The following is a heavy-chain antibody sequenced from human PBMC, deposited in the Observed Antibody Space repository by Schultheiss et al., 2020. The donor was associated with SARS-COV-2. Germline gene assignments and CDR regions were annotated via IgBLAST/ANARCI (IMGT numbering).Heavy chain of an antibody. CDR1: GFTFSSYA. Sequence: GGSLRLSCAASGFTFSSYAMSWVRQAPGKGLEWVSVIYSGGSTYYADSVKGRFTISRDNSKNTLYLQMNSLRAEDTAVYYCAKLDTAMANDYWGQGTLVTVSS. V-gene: IGHV3-23*03. D-gene: IGHD5-18*01. CDR2: IYSGGST. J-gene: IGHJ4*02. CDR3: AKLDTAMANDY.